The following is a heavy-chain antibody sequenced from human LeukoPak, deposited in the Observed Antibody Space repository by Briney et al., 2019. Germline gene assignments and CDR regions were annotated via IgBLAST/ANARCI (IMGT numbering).Heavy chain of an antibody. CDR1: GGTFSSYA. J-gene: IGHJ4*02. CDR3: ARGGSGYDLLDY. Sequence: SVKVSCKASGGTFSSYAISWVRQAPGQALEWMGRIIPIFGTANYAQKFQGRVTITTDESTSTAYMELSSLRSEDTAVYYCARGGSGYDLLDYWGQGTLVTVSS. CDR2: IIPIFGTA. V-gene: IGHV1-69*05. D-gene: IGHD5-12*01.